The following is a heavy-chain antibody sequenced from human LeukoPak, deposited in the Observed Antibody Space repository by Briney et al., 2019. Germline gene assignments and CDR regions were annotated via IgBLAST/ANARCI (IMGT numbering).Heavy chain of an antibody. CDR3: ATSGNSSGWYAY. CDR2: INHSGST. D-gene: IGHD6-19*01. J-gene: IGHJ4*02. Sequence: SETLSLTCAVYGGSFSGYYWSWIRQPPGKGLEWIGEINHSGSTNYNPSLKSRVTISVDRSKNQFSLKLSSVTAADTAVYYCATSGNSSGWYAYWGQGTLVTVSS. V-gene: IGHV4-34*01. CDR1: GGSFSGYY.